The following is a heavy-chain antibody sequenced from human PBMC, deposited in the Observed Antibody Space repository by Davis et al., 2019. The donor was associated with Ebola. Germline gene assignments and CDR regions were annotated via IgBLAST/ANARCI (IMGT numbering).Heavy chain of an antibody. V-gene: IGHV4-30-2*01. CDR3: ARGNIVVVPAAIYNWFDP. Sequence: SETLSLTCAVSGGSISSGGYSWSWIRQPPGKGLEWIGYIYHSGSTYYNPSLQSRITISVDRSKNQFSLKLSSVTAADTAVYYCARGNIVVVPAAIYNWFDPWGQGTLVTVSS. CDR2: IYHSGST. CDR1: GGSISSGGYS. J-gene: IGHJ5*02. D-gene: IGHD2-2*01.